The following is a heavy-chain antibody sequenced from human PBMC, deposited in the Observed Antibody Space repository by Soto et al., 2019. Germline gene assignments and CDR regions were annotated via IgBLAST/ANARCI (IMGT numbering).Heavy chain of an antibody. CDR2: ISSSSSYI. J-gene: IGHJ3*02. V-gene: IGHV3-21*01. CDR3: ARGVDYYDSSGYFSDAFDI. CDR1: GFTFSSYS. D-gene: IGHD3-22*01. Sequence: EVQLVESGGGLVKPGGSLRLSCAASGFTFSSYSMNWVRQAPGKGLEWVSSISSSSSYIYYADSVKGRFTISRDNAKNSLYLQMNSLRAEDTSVYYCARGVDYYDSSGYFSDAFDIWGHGTLVTVSS.